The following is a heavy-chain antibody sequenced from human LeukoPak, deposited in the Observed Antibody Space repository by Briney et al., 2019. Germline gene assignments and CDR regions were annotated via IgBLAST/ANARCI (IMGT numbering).Heavy chain of an antibody. Sequence: GGSLRLSCAASGFTVSSNYMSWVRQAPGKGLEWVSVIYSGGSTYYAESVKGRFTISRDNSKNTLYLQMNSLRAEDTAVYYCAKDRRSLIRAAALYYFDYWGQGTLVTVSS. CDR1: GFTVSSNY. CDR2: IYSGGST. J-gene: IGHJ4*02. CDR3: AKDRRSLIRAAALYYFDY. D-gene: IGHD6-13*01. V-gene: IGHV3-53*01.